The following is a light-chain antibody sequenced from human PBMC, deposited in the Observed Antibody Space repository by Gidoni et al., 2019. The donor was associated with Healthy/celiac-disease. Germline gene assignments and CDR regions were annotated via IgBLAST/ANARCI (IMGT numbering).Light chain of an antibody. CDR2: AAS. J-gene: IGKJ1*01. Sequence: DIQMTQSPSSLSASVGDRVTITCRASQSISSYLNWYQQKPGKAPKLLIYAASSLQSGVPSRFSGSGSGTDFTLTISSLQPEHFATYYCQQSYSTLRTFXXXTKVEIK. CDR1: QSISSY. V-gene: IGKV1-39*01. CDR3: QQSYSTLRT.